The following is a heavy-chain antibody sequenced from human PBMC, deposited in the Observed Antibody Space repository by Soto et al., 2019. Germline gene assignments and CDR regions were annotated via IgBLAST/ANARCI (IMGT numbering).Heavy chain of an antibody. CDR2: INTYNGNT. CDR3: ARAGIGYDSSGYYD. J-gene: IGHJ4*02. D-gene: IGHD3-22*01. V-gene: IGHV1-18*01. CDR1: GYPFISYG. Sequence: QVQLVQSGAEVKKPGASVKVSCKASGYPFISYGITWVRQAPGQGLEWMGWINTYNGNTNYAQRFQGRVTMTTDTSTSTAYLEVRSLRSDDTAVYYCARAGIGYDSSGYYDWGQGTLVTVSS.